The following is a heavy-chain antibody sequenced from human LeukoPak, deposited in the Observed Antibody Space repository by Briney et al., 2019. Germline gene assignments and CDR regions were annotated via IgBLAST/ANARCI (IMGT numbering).Heavy chain of an antibody. Sequence: SETLSLTCTVSGGSISSYYLSWIRQPAGKGLEWIGRIYTSGSTNYNPSLKSRVTMSVDTSKNQFSLKLSSVTAADTAVYYCARDYRGYSYGPNWFDPWGQGTLVTVSS. CDR1: GGSISSYY. V-gene: IGHV4-4*07. CDR3: ARDYRGYSYGPNWFDP. J-gene: IGHJ5*02. D-gene: IGHD5-18*01. CDR2: IYTSGST.